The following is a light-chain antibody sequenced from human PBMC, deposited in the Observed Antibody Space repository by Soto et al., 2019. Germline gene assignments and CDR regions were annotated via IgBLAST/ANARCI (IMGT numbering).Light chain of an antibody. CDR1: TSDVGRYNY. J-gene: IGLJ1*01. CDR2: DVS. Sequence: SVLTQPASVSGSPGQSITISCTGTTSDVGRYNYVSWYQQHPGKAPKLIIYDVSNRPSGVSNRFSGSKSGNTASLTISGLQSEDEADYYCNSYTSSSTYVSGPGTKVTVL. V-gene: IGLV2-14*01. CDR3: NSYTSSSTYV.